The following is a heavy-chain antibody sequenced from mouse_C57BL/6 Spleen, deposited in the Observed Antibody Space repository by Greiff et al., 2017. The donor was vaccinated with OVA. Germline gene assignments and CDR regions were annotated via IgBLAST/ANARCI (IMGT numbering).Heavy chain of an antibody. CDR1: GFTFSDYY. CDR3: ARRNGYYDGYAMDY. V-gene: IGHV5-12*01. J-gene: IGHJ4*01. CDR2: ISNGGGST. D-gene: IGHD2-3*01. Sequence: EVHLVESGGGLVQPGGSLKLSCAASGFTFSDYYMYWVRQTPEKRLEWVAYISNGGGSTYYPDTVKGRFTISRDNAKNTLYLQMSRLKSEDTAMYYCARRNGYYDGYAMDYWGQGTSVTVSS.